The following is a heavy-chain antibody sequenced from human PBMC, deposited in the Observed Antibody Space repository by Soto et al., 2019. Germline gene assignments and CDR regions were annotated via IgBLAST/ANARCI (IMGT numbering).Heavy chain of an antibody. CDR3: ARREYRWFDP. CDR1: GGSISSSSYY. D-gene: IGHD6-6*01. CDR2: IYYSGST. V-gene: IGHV4-39*01. J-gene: IGHJ5*02. Sequence: PSETLSLTCTVSGGSISSSSYYWGWIRQPPGKGLEWIGSIYYSGSTYYNPSLKSRVTISVDTSKNQFSLKLSSVTAADTAVYYCARREYRWFDPWGQGTLVTVSS.